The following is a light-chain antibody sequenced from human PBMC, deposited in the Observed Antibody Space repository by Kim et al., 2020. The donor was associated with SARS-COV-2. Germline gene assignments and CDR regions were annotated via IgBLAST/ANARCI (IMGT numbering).Light chain of an antibody. V-gene: IGLV10-54*04. CDR1: INNVGNQG. J-gene: IGLJ3*02. Sequence: QAGLTQPPSVSRGLGQTATLNCTGNINNVGNQGAAWLQQHQGPPPKLLSYRNNNRPSGISERFSASRSGNTASLTITGLQTDDEADYYCSAWDFSLSAWMFGGGTQLTVL. CDR3: SAWDFSLSAWM. CDR2: RNN.